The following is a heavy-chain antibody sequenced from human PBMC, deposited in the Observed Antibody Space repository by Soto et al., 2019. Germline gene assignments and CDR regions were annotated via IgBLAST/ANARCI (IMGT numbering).Heavy chain of an antibody. CDR2: ISGSGGST. V-gene: IGHV3-23*01. CDR1: GFTFSSYA. Sequence: GGSLRLSCAASGFTFSSYAMSWVRQAPGKGLEWVSAISGSGGSTYYADSVKGRFTISRDTSISTAYMELSRLRSDDTAVYYCARGTSGLHSSSPLNFDYWGQGTLVTVSS. D-gene: IGHD6-6*01. CDR3: ARGTSGLHSSSPLNFDY. J-gene: IGHJ4*02.